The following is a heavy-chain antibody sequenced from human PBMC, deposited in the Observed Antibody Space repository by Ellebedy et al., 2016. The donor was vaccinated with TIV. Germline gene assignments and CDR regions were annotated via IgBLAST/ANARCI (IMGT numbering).Heavy chain of an antibody. CDR3: AREGASAGADYFDY. CDR2: VNPGGGRT. V-gene: IGHV1-46*01. CDR1: GFTFTSYY. D-gene: IGHD1-26*01. Sequence: AASVKVSCKASGFTFTSYYIHWVRQAPGRGLEWMGRVNPGGGRTKFAPNFQGRLTMTRDTSTSEVYMEVRSLRSDDTAVYYCAREGASAGADYFDYWGQGTLVIVSS. J-gene: IGHJ4*02.